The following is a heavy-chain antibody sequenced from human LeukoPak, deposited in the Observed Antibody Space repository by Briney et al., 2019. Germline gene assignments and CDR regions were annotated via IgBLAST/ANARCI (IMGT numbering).Heavy chain of an antibody. V-gene: IGHV4-34*01. CDR1: GGSFSGYY. Sequence: PSETLSLTCAVYGGSFSGYYWSWIRQPPGKGLEWIGEINHSGSTNYNPSLKSRVTISVDTSKNQFSLKLSSVTAADTAVYYCARGGKYYYGSGDFDYWGQGTLVTVSS. CDR3: ARGGKYYYGSGDFDY. J-gene: IGHJ4*02. CDR2: INHSGST. D-gene: IGHD3-10*01.